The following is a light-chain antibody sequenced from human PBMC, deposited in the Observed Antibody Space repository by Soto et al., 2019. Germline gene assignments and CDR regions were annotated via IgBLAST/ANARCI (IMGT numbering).Light chain of an antibody. Sequence: DIQLTQSPSAMSASVGDRVTITCRASQGISKSLAWFQQKPGKVPKRLIYAASSLQSGVPSRFSVSRSGRKFTLTIISLLPGDFATKYSQQYYLYPLSFGARTKGNIK. CDR1: QGISKS. J-gene: IGKJ3*01. CDR2: AAS. V-gene: IGKV1-17*03. CDR3: QQYYLYPLS.